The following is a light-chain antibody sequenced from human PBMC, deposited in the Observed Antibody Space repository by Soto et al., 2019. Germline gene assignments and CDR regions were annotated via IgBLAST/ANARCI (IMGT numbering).Light chain of an antibody. V-gene: IGKV1-39*01. J-gene: IGKJ4*01. Sequence: DKPMTQSPSSLSASVADRVTITCRASQSISSYLNWYQRKPGKAPKLLIYAASSLQSGVPSRFSGSGSGTDFSLTISSLQPEDFATYYCQQANSFPLPFGGGAKVDIK. CDR2: AAS. CDR3: QQANSFPLP. CDR1: QSISSY.